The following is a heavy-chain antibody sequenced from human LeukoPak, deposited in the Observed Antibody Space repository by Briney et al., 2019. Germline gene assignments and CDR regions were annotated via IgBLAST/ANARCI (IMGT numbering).Heavy chain of an antibody. Sequence: ASVKVSCKASGYTFTSYGMNWVRQAPGQGLEWMGWINTNTGNPTYAQGFTGRFVFSLDTSVSTAYLQISSLKAEDTAVYYCARVLAMVRGAPFDYWGQGTLVTVSS. CDR1: GYTFTSYG. J-gene: IGHJ4*02. D-gene: IGHD3-10*01. CDR2: INTNTGNP. CDR3: ARVLAMVRGAPFDY. V-gene: IGHV7-4-1*02.